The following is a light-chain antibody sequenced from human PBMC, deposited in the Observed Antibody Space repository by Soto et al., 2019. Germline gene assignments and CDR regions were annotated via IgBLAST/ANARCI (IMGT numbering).Light chain of an antibody. CDR1: QSVRSN. J-gene: IGKJ5*01. CDR2: GAS. V-gene: IGKV3D-15*01. Sequence: EIVMTHSPATLSMSPGERSTRSFMASQSVRSNLACYHQKPGQAPRLLIYGASTRATGIPASFSGSGSGTEFTLTLNSLQSEDFVVYYCKQYDNXPPTCGQWTRLX. CDR3: KQYDNXPPT.